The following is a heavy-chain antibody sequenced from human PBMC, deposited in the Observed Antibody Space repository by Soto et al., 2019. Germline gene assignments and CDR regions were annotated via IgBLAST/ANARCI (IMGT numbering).Heavy chain of an antibody. J-gene: IGHJ4*02. Sequence: GGSLSLSCAASGFTFSSRWMHWVRQAPGKGLVWVSRISSDGSSTNYADSVKGRFTISRDNAKNTLYLQMNNLRAEDTAVYYCASLYSSAWARDYWGQGTPVTVSS. CDR2: ISSDGSST. V-gene: IGHV3-74*01. CDR1: GFTFSSRW. D-gene: IGHD6-19*01. CDR3: ASLYSSAWARDY.